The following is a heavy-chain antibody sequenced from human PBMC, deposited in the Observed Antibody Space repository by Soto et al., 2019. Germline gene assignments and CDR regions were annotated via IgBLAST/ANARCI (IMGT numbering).Heavy chain of an antibody. CDR1: GYSFTSNA. Sequence: QVQLVQSGAEVKKPGASVKVACKTSGYSFTSNAITWVRQAPGQGLEWKGEIGTYSGDPNYAQKFQGRVTMTTDTSTNTAYMELRNLRSDDTAVYYCARVWGSYQAPSGGAGFDPWGQGTLVTFSS. CDR2: IGTYSGDP. CDR3: ARVWGSYQAPSGGAGFDP. D-gene: IGHD3-16*02. J-gene: IGHJ5*02. V-gene: IGHV1-18*04.